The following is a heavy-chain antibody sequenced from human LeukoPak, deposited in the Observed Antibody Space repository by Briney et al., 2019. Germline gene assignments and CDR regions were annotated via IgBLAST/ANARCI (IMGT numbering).Heavy chain of an antibody. CDR2: ISYDGSNK. CDR3: ARDRGTMVRGVIWYFDY. Sequence: GGSLRLSCAASGFTFSSYAMHWVRQAPGKGLEWVAVISYDGSNKYYADSVKGRFTISRDNSKNTLYLQMNSLRAEDTAVYYCARDRGTMVRGVIWYFDYWGQGTLVTVSS. V-gene: IGHV3-30-3*01. J-gene: IGHJ4*02. CDR1: GFTFSSYA. D-gene: IGHD3-10*01.